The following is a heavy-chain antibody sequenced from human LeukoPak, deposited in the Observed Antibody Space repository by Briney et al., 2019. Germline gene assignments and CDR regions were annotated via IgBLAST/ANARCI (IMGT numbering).Heavy chain of an antibody. V-gene: IGHV3-23*01. CDR1: GFTFSSYA. J-gene: IGHJ6*03. D-gene: IGHD6-19*01. CDR3: AKDPTGWLGKYYYYYMDV. Sequence: PGGSLRLSXAASGFTFSSYAMSWVRQAPGKGLEWVSGISDGGVTTYYADSVKGRFTLSRDNTKNTLYLQMNSLRAEDTAVYYCAKDPTGWLGKYYYYYMDVWGKGTTVTVSS. CDR2: ISDGGVTT.